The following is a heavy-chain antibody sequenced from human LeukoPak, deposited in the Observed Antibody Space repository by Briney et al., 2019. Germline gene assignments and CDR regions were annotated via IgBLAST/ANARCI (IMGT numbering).Heavy chain of an antibody. CDR1: GGSFSGYY. J-gene: IGHJ4*02. Sequence: SETLSLTCAVYGGSFSGYYWSWIRQPPGKGLEWIGEINHSGSTNYNPSLKSRVTISVDTSKNQFSLKLSSVTAADTAVYYCARDDGLPFDYWGQGTLVTVSS. D-gene: IGHD3-10*01. V-gene: IGHV4-34*01. CDR3: ARDDGLPFDY. CDR2: INHSGST.